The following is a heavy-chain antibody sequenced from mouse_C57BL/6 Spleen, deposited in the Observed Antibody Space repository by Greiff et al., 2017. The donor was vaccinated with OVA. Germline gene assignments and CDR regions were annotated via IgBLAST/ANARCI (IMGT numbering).Heavy chain of an antibody. CDR3: ARGGGYPAWFAY. CDR2: IYPSDSET. V-gene: IGHV1-61*01. J-gene: IGHJ3*01. D-gene: IGHD2-2*01. Sequence: QVQLQQPGAELVRPGSSVKLSCKASGYTFTSYWLDWVKQRPGQGLEWIGNIYPSDSETHYNQKFKDKATLTVAKSSSTAYMQLSSLTSEDSAVYYCARGGGYPAWFAYWGQGTLVTVSA. CDR1: GYTFTSYW.